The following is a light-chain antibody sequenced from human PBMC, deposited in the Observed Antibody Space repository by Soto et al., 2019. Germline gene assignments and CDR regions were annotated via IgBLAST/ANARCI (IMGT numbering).Light chain of an antibody. Sequence: QSALTQPASVSGSPGQSITISCTGTRNDVGGYNYVSWYQQHPGKAPKVLIYDVDTRPSGVSTRFSGSKSGNTASLTISGLQAVDEADYYCSSSTGPNTGVFVTRTKVTVL. V-gene: IGLV2-14*03. CDR1: RNDVGGYNY. CDR3: SSSTGPNTGV. CDR2: DVD. J-gene: IGLJ1*01.